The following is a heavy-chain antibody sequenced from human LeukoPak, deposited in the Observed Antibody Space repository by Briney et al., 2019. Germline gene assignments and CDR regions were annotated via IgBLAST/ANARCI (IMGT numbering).Heavy chain of an antibody. CDR3: ARGYSGYDPFDY. CDR2: IHTDGTT. J-gene: IGHJ4*02. D-gene: IGHD5-12*01. V-gene: IGHV3-53*01. Sequence: PGGSLRLSCAVSGFSVTNNHMSWVRQAPGKGLEWVSVIHTDGTTYYADSVQGRFTVSRHNSRSTLYLQMDSLRADDTAVYYCARGYSGYDPFDYWGQGTLVTVSS. CDR1: GFSVTNNH.